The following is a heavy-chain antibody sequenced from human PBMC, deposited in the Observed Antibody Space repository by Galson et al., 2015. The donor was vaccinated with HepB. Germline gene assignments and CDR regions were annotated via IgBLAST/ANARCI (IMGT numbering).Heavy chain of an antibody. Sequence: CAISGDSVSSNSAAWYWIRQSPSRGLEWLGRTYYRAKWYNDYAVSVRGRLTINSDTSKNQFSLHLNFVTPEDTAVYYCARVAGTIYYYGMDVWGQGTTVTVSS. V-gene: IGHV6-1*01. D-gene: IGHD2-15*01. CDR1: GDSVSSNSAA. CDR2: TYYRAKWYN. CDR3: ARVAGTIYYYGMDV. J-gene: IGHJ6*02.